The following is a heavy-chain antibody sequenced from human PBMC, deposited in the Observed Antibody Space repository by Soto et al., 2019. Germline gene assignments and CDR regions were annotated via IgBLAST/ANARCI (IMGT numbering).Heavy chain of an antibody. CDR1: GFTFNAAW. V-gene: IGHV3-15*01. Sequence: PGGSLRLSCAASGFTFNAAWMSWVRQAPGKGLEWVGRIKSKTDGGTTDFAAPVKGRFTISGDDSKNTVYLQMNSLKIEDTAVYYCTTGLAAAGTNYWGQGTLVTVSS. CDR2: IKSKTDGGTT. CDR3: TTGLAAAGTNY. D-gene: IGHD6-13*01. J-gene: IGHJ4*02.